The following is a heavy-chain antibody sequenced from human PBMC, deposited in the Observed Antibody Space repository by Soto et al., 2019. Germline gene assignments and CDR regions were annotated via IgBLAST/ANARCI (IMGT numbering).Heavy chain of an antibody. V-gene: IGHV4-59*01. J-gene: IGHJ6*02. CDR3: ARDSRVVVAAYSLLGMDV. CDR1: GGSISSYY. CDR2: IYYSGST. Sequence: SETLPLTCTVSGGSISSYYWSWIRQPPGKGLEWIGYIYYSGSTNYNPSLKSRVTISVDTSKNQFSLKLSSVTAADTAVYYCARDSRVVVAAYSLLGMDVWGQGTTVTVSS. D-gene: IGHD2-15*01.